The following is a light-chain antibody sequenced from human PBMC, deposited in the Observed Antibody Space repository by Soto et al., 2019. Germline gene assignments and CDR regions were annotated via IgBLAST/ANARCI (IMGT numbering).Light chain of an antibody. Sequence: DIQMTQSPSSLSASVGDRVTIACRASQTVRNNLNWYQQKPGKAPELLIYAAYTLEPRVPSRFRSSQSVTDFTRTVSSLQPEDFAPYHSQQTFSWPYTFGQGTQRQIK. CDR1: QTVRNN. J-gene: IGKJ2*01. CDR2: AAY. V-gene: IGKV1-39*01. CDR3: QQTFSWPYT.